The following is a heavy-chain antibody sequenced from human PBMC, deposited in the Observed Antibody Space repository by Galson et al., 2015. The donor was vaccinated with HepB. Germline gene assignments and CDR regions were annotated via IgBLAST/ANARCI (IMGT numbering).Heavy chain of an antibody. CDR1: GDTFTSYY. D-gene: IGHD2-2*01. J-gene: IGHJ4*02. V-gene: IGHV1-46*03. Sequence: SVKVSCKASGDTFTSYYMHWVRQAPGQGLEWMGIINPSGGSTSYAQKFQGRVPMTRDTSTSTVYMELRSLRSEDTAVYYCAREGGLCSSTSCYGRLDYWGQGTLVTVSS. CDR3: AREGGLCSSTSCYGRLDY. CDR2: INPSGGST.